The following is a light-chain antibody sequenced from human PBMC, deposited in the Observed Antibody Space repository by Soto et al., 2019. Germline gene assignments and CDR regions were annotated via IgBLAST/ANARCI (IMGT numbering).Light chain of an antibody. CDR1: QSVSNNY. CDR2: GAS. Sequence: EIVMTQSPGTLSLSPGERATLSCRASQSVSNNYLAWYQQKPGQAPRLLISGASSRATGIPDRFNGSGSGTDFTLTISRLEPEDFAVYYCQQYGSSPLTFGGGTKVEIK. J-gene: IGKJ4*01. V-gene: IGKV3-20*01. CDR3: QQYGSSPLT.